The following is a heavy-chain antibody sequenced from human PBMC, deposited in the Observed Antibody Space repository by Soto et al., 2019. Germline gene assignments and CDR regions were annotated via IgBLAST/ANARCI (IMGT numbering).Heavy chain of an antibody. J-gene: IGHJ4*02. CDR1: GGTFSSYA. V-gene: IGHV1-69*06. CDR3: ASDSSGYYPYYFDY. Sequence: SVKVSCKASGGTFSSYAISWVRQAPGQGLEWMGGIIPIFGTANYAQKFQGRVTITADKSTSIAYMELSSLRSEDTAVYYCASDSSGYYPYYFDYWGQGTLVTVSS. D-gene: IGHD3-22*01. CDR2: IIPIFGTA.